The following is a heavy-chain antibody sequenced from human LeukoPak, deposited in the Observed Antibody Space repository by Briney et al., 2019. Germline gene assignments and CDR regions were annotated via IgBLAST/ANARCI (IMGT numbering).Heavy chain of an antibody. CDR2: IGSSGTTI. J-gene: IGHJ4*02. D-gene: IGHD3-3*01. CDR1: GFLFSFYE. Sequence: PGGSLRLSCAVSGFLFSFYEMIRQRQAPGKGLVGVSNIGSSGTTIYYADSVKGRFSISRDNAKSSLYLQMNSLRVEDTAVYYCALLAVVSDFDYWGQGALVIVSS. V-gene: IGHV3-48*03. CDR3: ALLAVVSDFDY.